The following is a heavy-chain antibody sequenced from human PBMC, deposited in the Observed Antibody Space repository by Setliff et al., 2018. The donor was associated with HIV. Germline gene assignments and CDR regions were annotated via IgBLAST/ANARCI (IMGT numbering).Heavy chain of an antibody. V-gene: IGHV3-48*04. D-gene: IGHD1-26*01. J-gene: IGHJ3*02. Sequence: PGGSLRLSCAASGFTFSSYSMNWIRQAPGKGPECISHISSSSDTIYYTDSVKGRFTISRDNAKNSLYLQMNSLRAEDTAVYYCARNTDVDSVYRPFHIWGQGTMVTVS. CDR1: GFTFSSYS. CDR3: ARNTDVDSVYRPFHI. CDR2: ISSSSDTI.